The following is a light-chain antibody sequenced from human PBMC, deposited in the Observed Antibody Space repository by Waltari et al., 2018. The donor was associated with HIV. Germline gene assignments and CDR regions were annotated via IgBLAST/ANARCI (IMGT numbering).Light chain of an antibody. CDR2: WAS. V-gene: IGKV4-1*01. CDR3: QQYYTTPIT. Sequence: DIVMTPSQAYLHLSSGARACITCNSSHSVFYSSSNKNHLAWYQQKPGQSPKLLIYWASTRESGVPDRFSGSGSGTDFTLTISSLKAEDVAVYYGQQYYTTPITCGPVTKVDV. CDR1: HSVFYSSSNKNH. J-gene: IGKJ3*01.